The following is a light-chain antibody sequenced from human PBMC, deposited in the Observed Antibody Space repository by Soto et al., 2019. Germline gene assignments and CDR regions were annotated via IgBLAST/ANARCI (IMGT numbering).Light chain of an antibody. CDR1: QSVSSSY. Sequence: EIVLTQSPGTLSLSPGERATFSCRASQSVSSSYLAWYQQKPGQAPRLLIYGASSRATGIPDRFSGSGSGTDFTVTISRLETEDFAVYYCQQYDSSPYTFGQGTKLEIK. CDR3: QQYDSSPYT. CDR2: GAS. J-gene: IGKJ2*01. V-gene: IGKV3-20*01.